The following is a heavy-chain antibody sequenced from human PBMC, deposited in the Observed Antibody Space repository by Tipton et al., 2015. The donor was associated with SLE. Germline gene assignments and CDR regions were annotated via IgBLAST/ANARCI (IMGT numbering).Heavy chain of an antibody. CDR2: IYSSGST. D-gene: IGHD3-16*01. CDR3: ARSMLTTKRVFDY. J-gene: IGHJ4*02. CDR1: GYSLTSHY. V-gene: IGHV4-59*11. Sequence: TLSLTCTVSGYSLTSHYWSWIRQPPGKGLDYIGYIYSSGSTNHNPSLKGRVTMSVDTSKNQFSLSVNSVTAADTAVYYCARSMLTTKRVFDYWGQGTLVTVSS.